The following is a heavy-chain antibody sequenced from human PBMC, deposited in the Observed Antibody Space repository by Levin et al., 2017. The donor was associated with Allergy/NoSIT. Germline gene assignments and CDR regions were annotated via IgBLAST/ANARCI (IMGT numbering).Heavy chain of an antibody. CDR1: GGSVSVSSGTYY. Sequence: SETLSLTCTVSGGSVSVSSGTYYWNWIRQPPGKGLEWIGYIYSSGRTKYNPSLKSRVTIPVDTSTNQFSLKLSSVTAADTAVYFCARGEYYYGSGNWFDPWGQGTLVTVSS. CDR2: IYSSGRT. CDR3: ARGEYYYGSGNWFDP. J-gene: IGHJ5*02. D-gene: IGHD3-10*01. V-gene: IGHV4-61*01.